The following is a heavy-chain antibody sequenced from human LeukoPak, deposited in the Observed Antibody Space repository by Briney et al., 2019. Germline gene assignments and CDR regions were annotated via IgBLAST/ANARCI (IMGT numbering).Heavy chain of an antibody. CDR1: GFTFNTYA. CDR2: ISGSGGST. D-gene: IGHD6-19*01. CDR3: AKYTAYSTGWPSY. V-gene: IGHV3-23*01. Sequence: VGSLRLSCAASGFTFNTYAMSWVRQAPGKGLEWVSTISGSGGSTYYADSVKGRFTISRGNSKNTLYLQMNSLRAEDTAVYYCAKYTAYSTGWPSYWGQGTLVTVS. J-gene: IGHJ4*02.